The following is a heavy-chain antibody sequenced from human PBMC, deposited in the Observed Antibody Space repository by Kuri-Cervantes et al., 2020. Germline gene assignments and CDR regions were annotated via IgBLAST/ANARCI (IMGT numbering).Heavy chain of an antibody. J-gene: IGHJ4*02. CDR2: THSGGST. V-gene: IGHV3-53*01. Sequence: GGSLRLSCAASGFIVSNNYMSWVRQAPGKGLEWVSITHSGGSTYYADSVNGRFTISRDNSKNTLYLQMNSLRAEDTAVYYCARAGASGLHDYWGQGTLVTVSS. D-gene: IGHD6-19*01. CDR3: ARAGASGLHDY. CDR1: GFIVSNNY.